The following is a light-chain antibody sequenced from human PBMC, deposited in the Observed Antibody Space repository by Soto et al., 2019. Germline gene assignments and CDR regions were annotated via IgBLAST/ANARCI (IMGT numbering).Light chain of an antibody. CDR3: QQRSDWTT. CDR1: QSVGSY. J-gene: IGKJ5*01. Sequence: EIVLTQSPATLSLSPGEGATLSCRASQSVGSYLAWYQQKPGQAPRLLIYDASTRATGIPARFSGSGSGTDFTLTISSLEPEDFAIYYCQQRSDWTTFGQGTRLEIE. CDR2: DAS. V-gene: IGKV3-11*01.